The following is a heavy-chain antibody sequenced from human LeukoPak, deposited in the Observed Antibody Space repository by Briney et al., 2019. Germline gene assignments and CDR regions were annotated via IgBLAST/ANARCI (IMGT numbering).Heavy chain of an antibody. Sequence: GGSLRLSCAASGFTFSRYWMSWVRQAPGKGLEYVAYIKPDGSEKYYVDSMKGRFTISRDNAKNSLFLQMNSLRADDTAVYYCTRDRVAGFWGQGALVADPS. CDR2: IKPDGSEK. CDR1: GFTFSRYW. V-gene: IGHV3-7*01. J-gene: IGHJ4*02. CDR3: TRDRVAGF. D-gene: IGHD6-19*01.